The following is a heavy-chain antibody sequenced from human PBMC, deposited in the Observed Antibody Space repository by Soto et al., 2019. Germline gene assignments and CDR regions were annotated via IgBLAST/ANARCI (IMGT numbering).Heavy chain of an antibody. CDR3: AKDLSPCPNKGCRNFQH. Sequence: GGSLRLSCAASGFTFSSYAMSWVRQAPGRGLEWVLGISGSGGSTYYSDSVKGRFTISRDNSQNTLHLQMNSLRDDDTAVYYCAKDLSPCPNKGCRNFQHWGQGSLVTVSS. J-gene: IGHJ1*01. V-gene: IGHV3-23*01. CDR1: GFTFSSYA. D-gene: IGHD2-8*01. CDR2: ISGSGGST.